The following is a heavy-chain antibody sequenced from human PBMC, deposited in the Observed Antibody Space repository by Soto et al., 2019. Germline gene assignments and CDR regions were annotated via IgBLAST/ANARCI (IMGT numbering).Heavy chain of an antibody. CDR3: AKGWRVVRGPFDY. CDR2: ISGSGGST. Sequence: PGGSLRLSCAASGCTFSSYAMSWVRQAPGKGLEWVSAISGSGGSTYYADSVKGRFTISRDNSKNTLYLQMNSLRAEDTAVYYCAKGWRVVRGPFDYWGQGTLVTVSS. V-gene: IGHV3-23*01. J-gene: IGHJ4*02. CDR1: GCTFSSYA. D-gene: IGHD3-10*01.